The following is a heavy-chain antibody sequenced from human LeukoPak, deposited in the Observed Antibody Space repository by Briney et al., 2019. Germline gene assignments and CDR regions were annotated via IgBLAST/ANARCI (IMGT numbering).Heavy chain of an antibody. D-gene: IGHD3-9*01. CDR3: AREASGYDILTGYYRLNSLFDY. CDR2: INPSDGST. Sequence: GASVKVSCKASGYTFTSYYMHWVRQAPGQGLEWMGIINPSDGSTSYAQKFQGRVAMTRDTSTSTVYMELSSLRSEDTAVYYCAREASGYDILTGYYRLNSLFDYWGQGTLVTVSS. V-gene: IGHV1-46*01. J-gene: IGHJ4*02. CDR1: GYTFTSYY.